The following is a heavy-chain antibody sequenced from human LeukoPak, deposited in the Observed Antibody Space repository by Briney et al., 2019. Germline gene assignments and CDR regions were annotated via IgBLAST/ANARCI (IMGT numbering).Heavy chain of an antibody. V-gene: IGHV5-51*01. CDR3: ARQSSTAYCDSSGLPYDAFDI. CDR1: GYRFTSYW. CDR2: IYPSDSDT. J-gene: IGHJ3*02. Sequence: HGGSLQISCKGSGYRFTSYWIGWVRQLPGKGLEWMGIIYPSDSDTRYSPSFQGQVSISADKSISAAYLQWSSLKASDTAMYYCARQSSTAYCDSSGLPYDAFDIWAQETMVTVFS. D-gene: IGHD3-22*01.